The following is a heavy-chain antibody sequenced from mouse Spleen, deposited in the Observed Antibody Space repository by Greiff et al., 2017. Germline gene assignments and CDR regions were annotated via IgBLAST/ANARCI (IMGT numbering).Heavy chain of an antibody. J-gene: IGHJ3*01. CDR1: GYAFSSSW. V-gene: IGHV1-82*01. D-gene: IGHD4-1*01. CDR3: ASNWDDFAY. CDR2: IYPGDGDT. Sequence: VQRVESGPELVKPGASVKISCKASGYAFSSSWMNWVKQRPGKGLEWIGRIYPGDGDTNYNGKFKGKATLTADKSSSTAYMQLSSLTSEDSAVYFCASNWDDFAYWGQGTLVTVSA.